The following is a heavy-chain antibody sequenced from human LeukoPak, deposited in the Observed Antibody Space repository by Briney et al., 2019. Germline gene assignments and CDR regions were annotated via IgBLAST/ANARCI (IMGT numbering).Heavy chain of an antibody. CDR1: GGTFSSYA. CDR3: AREAGYSYGYGAFDI. D-gene: IGHD5-18*01. J-gene: IGHJ3*02. V-gene: IGHV1-69*13. CDR2: IIPIFGTA. Sequence: SVKVSCKASGGTFSSYAISWVRQAPGQGLEWMGGIIPIFGTANYAQKFQGRVTITADESTSAAYMELSSLRSEDTAVYYCAREAGYSYGYGAFDIWGQGTMVTVSS.